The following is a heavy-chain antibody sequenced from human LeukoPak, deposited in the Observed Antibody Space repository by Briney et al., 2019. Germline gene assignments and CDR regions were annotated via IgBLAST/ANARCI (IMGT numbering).Heavy chain of an antibody. CDR2: ISGSGGST. J-gene: IGHJ4*02. V-gene: IGHV3-23*01. Sequence: GGSLRLSCAASGFAFSSYAMSWVRQAPGKGLEWVSAISGSGGSTYYADSVKGRFTISRDNSKNTLYLQMNSLRAEDTAVYYCARDVEYYDSSGYYASYFDYWGQGTLVTVSS. CDR3: ARDVEYYDSSGYYASYFDY. CDR1: GFAFSSYA. D-gene: IGHD3-22*01.